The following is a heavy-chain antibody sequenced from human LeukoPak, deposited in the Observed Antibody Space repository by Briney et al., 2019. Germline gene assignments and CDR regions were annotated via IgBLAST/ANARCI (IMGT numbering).Heavy chain of an antibody. CDR1: GGSVTSTTYY. Sequence: SETLSLTCTVSGGSVTSTTYYWGWVRQPPGKGLEWVGVVHYNGATYYDPSLKSRVTMSIDTSENQFSLKVTSVTAADTAVYYCARRRVAATAGWFDPWGQGNLVTVSS. CDR2: VHYNGAT. CDR3: ARRRVAATAGWFDP. J-gene: IGHJ5*02. D-gene: IGHD2-15*01. V-gene: IGHV4-39*01.